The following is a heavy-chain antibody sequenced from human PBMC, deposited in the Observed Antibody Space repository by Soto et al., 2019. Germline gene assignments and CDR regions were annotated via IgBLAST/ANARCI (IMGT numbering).Heavy chain of an antibody. Sequence: SETLSLTCTVSGGSISSYYWSWIRQPPGKGLEWIGYIYYSGSTNYNPSLKSRVTISVDTSKNQFSLKLSSVTAADTAVYYCARDFRRFGELLSAFDIWGQGTMVTVSS. V-gene: IGHV4-59*01. CDR1: GGSISSYY. CDR3: ARDFRRFGELLSAFDI. D-gene: IGHD3-10*01. J-gene: IGHJ3*02. CDR2: IYYSGST.